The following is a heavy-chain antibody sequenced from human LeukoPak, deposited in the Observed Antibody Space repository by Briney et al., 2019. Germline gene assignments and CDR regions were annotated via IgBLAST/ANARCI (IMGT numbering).Heavy chain of an antibody. J-gene: IGHJ3*02. Sequence: ASVKVSCKASGYTFTGYYMHWVRQAPGQGLEWMGWINPNSGGTNYAQKFQGRVTMTRDTSISTAYMELSSLRSEDTAVYYCARASRGGSSGYYYGLDAFDIWGQGTMVTVSS. CDR2: INPNSGGT. CDR1: GYTFTGYY. CDR3: ARASRGGSSGYYYGLDAFDI. D-gene: IGHD3-22*01. V-gene: IGHV1-2*02.